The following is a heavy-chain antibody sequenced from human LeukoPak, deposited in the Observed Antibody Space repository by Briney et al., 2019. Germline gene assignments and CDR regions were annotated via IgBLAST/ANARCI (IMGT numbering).Heavy chain of an antibody. CDR1: GFIFSTYA. V-gene: IGHV3-23*01. CDR2: ISGGVIST. Sequence: PGGSLRLSCAASGFIFSTYAMTWVRQAPGKGLEWVSTISGGVISTYYTGSVKGRFTISRDNSKNTLFLQMDSLRAEDTAVYYCARAGYCSGGSCYGSDYWGQGTLVSVSS. D-gene: IGHD2-15*01. J-gene: IGHJ4*02. CDR3: ARAGYCSGGSCYGSDY.